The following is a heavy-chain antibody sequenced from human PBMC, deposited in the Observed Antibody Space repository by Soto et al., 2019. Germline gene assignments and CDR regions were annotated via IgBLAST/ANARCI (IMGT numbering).Heavy chain of an antibody. CDR2: VSSMSTAI. J-gene: IGHJ4*02. D-gene: IGHD1-26*01. CDR1: GFTFSSYS. CDR3: ARELWSIVGARRGREFDY. Sequence: EVQLVESGGGLVQPGGSLRLSCAASGFTFSSYSMNWVRQAPGKGLEWVSYVSSMSTAISYADSVKGRFTISRDNAKNSLYLQMDSLSDEDTAVYYCARELWSIVGARRGREFDYWGQGTLVTVSS. V-gene: IGHV3-48*02.